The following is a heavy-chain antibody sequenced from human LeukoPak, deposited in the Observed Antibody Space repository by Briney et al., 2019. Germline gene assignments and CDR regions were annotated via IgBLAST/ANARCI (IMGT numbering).Heavy chain of an antibody. D-gene: IGHD3-22*01. CDR3: AGLVGRYSSGLYYYYFDY. CDR2: MYLSGTT. CDR1: GDSINSLDL. V-gene: IGHV4-4*02. Sequence: SETLSLTCTVSGDSINSLDLWSWVRQPPGQGLEWIGEMYLSGTTHSNPSVKSRVTISIDKSKNQFFLNLSSVTAADTAVYYCAGLVGRYSSGLYYYYFDYWGQGTLVTVSP. J-gene: IGHJ4*02.